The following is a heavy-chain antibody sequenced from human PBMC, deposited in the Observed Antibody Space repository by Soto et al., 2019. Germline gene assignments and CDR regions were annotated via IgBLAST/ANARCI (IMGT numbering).Heavy chain of an antibody. D-gene: IGHD2-21*02. Sequence: SETLSLTCTVSGGSISGYYWSWLRQPPGKGLEWIGYMYNTGSTVYNPSFKSRVTISVDTSKNQFSLKLNSVTAADTAVYYCARDLWGYCGTDCYPLDVWGQGTTVTVSS. CDR1: GGSISGYY. CDR2: MYNTGST. J-gene: IGHJ6*02. V-gene: IGHV4-59*01. CDR3: ARDLWGYCGTDCYPLDV.